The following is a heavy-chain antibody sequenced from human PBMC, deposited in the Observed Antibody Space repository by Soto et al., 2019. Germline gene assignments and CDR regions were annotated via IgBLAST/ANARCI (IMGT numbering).Heavy chain of an antibody. CDR3: ARHLNPRITMVRGVPAAPNWFDP. J-gene: IGHJ5*02. CDR2: IYYSGST. Sequence: PSETLSVTCTVAGGYISSSIYYWGWIRQPPGKGLEWIGSIYYSGSTYYNPSLKSRVTISVDTSKNQFSLKLSSVTAADTAVYYCARHLNPRITMVRGVPAAPNWFDPWGQGTLVTVSS. V-gene: IGHV4-39*01. D-gene: IGHD3-10*01. CDR1: GGYISSSIYY.